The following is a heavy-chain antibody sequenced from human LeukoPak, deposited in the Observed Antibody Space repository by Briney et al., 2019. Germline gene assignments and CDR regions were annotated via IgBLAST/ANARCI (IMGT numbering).Heavy chain of an antibody. Sequence: SETLSLTSTVSGGSISSYYWSWIRQPLGKGLEWIGYIYYSGSANYNPSLKSRVTISVDTSKNQFSLKLSSVTAADTAVYYCARVRQRRITIFGVVIPWFDPWGQGTLVTVSS. CDR1: GGSISSYY. CDR3: ARVRQRRITIFGVVIPWFDP. V-gene: IGHV4-59*01. J-gene: IGHJ5*02. CDR2: IYYSGSA. D-gene: IGHD3-3*01.